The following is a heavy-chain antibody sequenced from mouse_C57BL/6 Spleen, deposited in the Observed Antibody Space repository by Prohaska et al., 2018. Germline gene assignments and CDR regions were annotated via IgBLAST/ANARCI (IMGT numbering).Heavy chain of an antibody. CDR3: NNYYDYASAMDY. J-gene: IGHJ4*01. Sequence: EVKLEESGGGLVQPGGSMKLSCVASGFTFSNYWMNWVRQSPEKGLEWVAQIRLKSDNYATQYAESVKGRFTISRDDSKSSVYLQMNNLRAEDTGIYYCNNYYDYASAMDYWGQGTSVTVSS. CDR2: IRLKSDNYAT. V-gene: IGHV6-3*01. D-gene: IGHD2-4*01. CDR1: GFTFSNYW.